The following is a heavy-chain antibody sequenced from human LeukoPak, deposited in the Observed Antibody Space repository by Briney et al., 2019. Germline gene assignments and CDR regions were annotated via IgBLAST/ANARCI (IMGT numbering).Heavy chain of an antibody. Sequence: SVKVSCKASGGTFSSYAISWVRQAPGQGLEWMGGIIPIFGTANYAQKFQGRVTITADESTSTAYMELSSLRSEDTAVYYCARGLYCSGGSCHLGFDYWGQGTLVTVSS. CDR1: GGTFSSYA. D-gene: IGHD2-15*01. J-gene: IGHJ4*02. CDR2: IIPIFGTA. CDR3: ARGLYCSGGSCHLGFDY. V-gene: IGHV1-69*13.